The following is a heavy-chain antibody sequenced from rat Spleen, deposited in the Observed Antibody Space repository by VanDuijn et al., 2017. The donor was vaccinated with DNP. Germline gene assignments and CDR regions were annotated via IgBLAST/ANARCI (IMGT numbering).Heavy chain of an antibody. CDR1: GFTFSNYG. CDR3: ARAYGSPWYFDY. J-gene: IGHJ2*01. D-gene: IGHD1-3*01. Sequence: EVQLVESGGGLVQPGRSLKLSCAASGFTFSNYGMAWVRQAPTKGLEWVATIGYDGGSTYYRDSVKGRFTISRDNTISTLYLQMDSLRSEDTATYYCARAYGSPWYFDYWGQGVMVTVSS. V-gene: IGHV5-29*01. CDR2: IGYDGGST.